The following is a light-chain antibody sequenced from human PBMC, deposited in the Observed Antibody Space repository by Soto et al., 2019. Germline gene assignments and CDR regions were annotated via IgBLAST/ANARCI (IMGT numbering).Light chain of an antibody. Sequence: QSVLTQPASVSGTPGQSITISCTGSNSDVGIYDFVSWYQHHPGRAPKLIVSEVSHRPSGVSNRFSGSKSGNTASLTISGRQSEDEADDYCISYTSDDVRYVFGTGTKLTVL. J-gene: IGLJ1*01. CDR2: EVS. V-gene: IGLV2-14*01. CDR1: NSDVGIYDF. CDR3: ISYTSDDVRYV.